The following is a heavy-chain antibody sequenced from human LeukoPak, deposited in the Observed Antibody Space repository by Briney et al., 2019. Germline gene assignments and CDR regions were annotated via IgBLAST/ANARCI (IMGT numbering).Heavy chain of an antibody. D-gene: IGHD3-3*01. V-gene: IGHV4-39*01. CDR1: GVPINSSSYH. Sequence: SETLSLTRTVSGVPINSSSYHWGGTRPPPGKGVEGIGRIYYCGNTFYNPSLKSRDTLSVDASKNQLPLTVRSVTAADTPVYYCARARRITIFGVVTGNAFDIWGQGTMVTVSS. J-gene: IGHJ3*02. CDR3: ARARRITIFGVVTGNAFDI. CDR2: IYYCGNT.